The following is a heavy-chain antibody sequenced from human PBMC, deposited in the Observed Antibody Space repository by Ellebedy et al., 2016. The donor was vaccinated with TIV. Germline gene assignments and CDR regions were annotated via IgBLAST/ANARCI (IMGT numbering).Heavy chain of an antibody. D-gene: IGHD6-19*01. V-gene: IGHV3-23*01. CDR3: AKQKWLDN. J-gene: IGHJ4*02. Sequence: GESLKISCAASGFTFSSYAMSWVRQAPGKGLEWVSVISGSGDYTNYADSVKGRFTISRDNSKSTLYLQMNSLRAEDTAVYYCAKQKWLDNWGQGTLVTVSS. CDR2: ISGSGDYT. CDR1: GFTFSSYA.